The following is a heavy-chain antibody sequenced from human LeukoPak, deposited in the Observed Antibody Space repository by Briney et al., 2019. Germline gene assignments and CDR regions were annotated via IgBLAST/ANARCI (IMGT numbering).Heavy chain of an antibody. J-gene: IGHJ4*02. CDR1: GFTFSSYA. V-gene: IGHV3-23*01. Sequence: PGGSLRLSCAASGFTFSSYAMNWVRQAPGKGLEWVSSISGSGGNTYYADSVKGRFTISRDNSKNTLYLQMNSLRAEDTALYYCAKAYCSGTRCCRDYWGQGTLVTVSS. CDR2: ISGSGGNT. D-gene: IGHD2-2*01. CDR3: AKAYCSGTRCCRDY.